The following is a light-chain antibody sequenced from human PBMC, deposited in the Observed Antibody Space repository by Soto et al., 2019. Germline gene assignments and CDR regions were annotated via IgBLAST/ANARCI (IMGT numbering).Light chain of an antibody. J-gene: IGKJ1*01. CDR3: HQYDSWT. CDR2: GAS. CDR1: QSFNSIY. V-gene: IGKV3-20*01. Sequence: EIVLTQSPATLSLSPGERATFSCRASQSFNSIYLAWYQQKPGQAPRLLIYGASSRATGIPDRFSGSGSGTDFTLTISRLEPEDFAVYYCHQYDSWTFGQGTKVDIK.